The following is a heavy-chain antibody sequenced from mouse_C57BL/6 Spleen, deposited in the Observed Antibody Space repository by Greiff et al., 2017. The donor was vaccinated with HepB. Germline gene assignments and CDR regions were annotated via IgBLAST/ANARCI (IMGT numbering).Heavy chain of an antibody. Sequence: EVKLVESGADLVKPGGSLKLSCAASGFTFSSYGMSWVRQSPDKRLEWVATTNSGGSYTYYPDSLKGRFTISRDNAKNTLYLQMSSLKSEDTAMYYCARHIERPYYFDYWGQGTTLTVSS. CDR3: ARHIERPYYFDY. V-gene: IGHV5-6*01. CDR2: TNSGGSYT. J-gene: IGHJ2*01. D-gene: IGHD1-2*01. CDR1: GFTFSSYG.